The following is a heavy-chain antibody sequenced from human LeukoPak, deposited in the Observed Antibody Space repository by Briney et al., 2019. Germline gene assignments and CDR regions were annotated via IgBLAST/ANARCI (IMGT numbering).Heavy chain of an antibody. CDR3: ASLGVGGTGD. CDR1: GFTFSRYS. CDR2: ISSSSSYI. D-gene: IGHD2-15*01. V-gene: IGHV3-21*01. Sequence: PGGSLRLSCAASGFTFSRYSMNWVRQAPGKGLEWVSSISSSSSYIYYADSVKGRFTISRDNAKNSLHLQMNSLKLEDTAVYYCASLGVGGTGDWGQGTLVTVSS. J-gene: IGHJ4*02.